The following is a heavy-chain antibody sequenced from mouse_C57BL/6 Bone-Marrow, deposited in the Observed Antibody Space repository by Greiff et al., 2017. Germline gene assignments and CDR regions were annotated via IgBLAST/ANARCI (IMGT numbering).Heavy chain of an antibody. CDR1: GYSITSGYY. D-gene: IGHD3-2*02. Sequence: EVKLEESGPGLVKPSQSLSLTCSVTGYSITSGYYWNWIRQFPGNKLEWMGYISYDGSNNYNPSLKNRISITRDTSKNQFFLKLNSVTTEDTATYYCARQRRLRGWFAYWGQGTLVTVSA. CDR3: ARQRRLRGWFAY. J-gene: IGHJ3*01. CDR2: ISYDGSN. V-gene: IGHV3-6*01.